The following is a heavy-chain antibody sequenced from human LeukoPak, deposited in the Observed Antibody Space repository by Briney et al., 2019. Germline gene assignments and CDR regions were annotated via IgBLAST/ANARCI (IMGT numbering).Heavy chain of an antibody. CDR1: GGSISSYY. Sequence: ETLSLTCTVSGGSISSYYWSWIRQPPGKGLEWIGYIYYSGSTNYNPSLESRVTISVDTSKNQFSLKLSSVTAADTAIYYCAKHYMGSSYNRGLDYWGQGTLVTVSS. CDR2: IYYSGST. V-gene: IGHV4-59*08. D-gene: IGHD3-10*01. J-gene: IGHJ4*02. CDR3: AKHYMGSSYNRGLDY.